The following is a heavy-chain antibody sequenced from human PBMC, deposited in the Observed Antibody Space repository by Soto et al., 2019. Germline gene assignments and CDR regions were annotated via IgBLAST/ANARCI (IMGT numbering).Heavy chain of an antibody. Sequence: GGSLRLSCAASGFTFSSYAMHWVRQAPGKGLEWVAVISYDGSNKYYADSVKGRFTISRDNSKNTLYLQMNSLRAEDTAVYYCARALEGSSSFDAFDIWGQGTMVTVSS. D-gene: IGHD6-13*01. CDR3: ARALEGSSSFDAFDI. V-gene: IGHV3-30-3*01. J-gene: IGHJ3*02. CDR2: ISYDGSNK. CDR1: GFTFSSYA.